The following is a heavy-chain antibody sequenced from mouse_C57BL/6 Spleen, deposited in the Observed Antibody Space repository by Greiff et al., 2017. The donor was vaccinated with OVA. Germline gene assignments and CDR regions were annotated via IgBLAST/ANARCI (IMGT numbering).Heavy chain of an antibody. CDR3: ARHYYGSSEDY. J-gene: IGHJ4*01. Sequence: VQLKESGPELVKPGASVKMSCKASGYTFTDYNMHWVKQSHGKSLEWIGYINPNNGGTSYNQKFKGKATLTVNKSSSTAYMELRSLTSEDSAVYYCARHYYGSSEDYWGQGTSVTVSS. V-gene: IGHV1-22*01. CDR1: GYTFTDYN. D-gene: IGHD1-1*01. CDR2: INPNNGGT.